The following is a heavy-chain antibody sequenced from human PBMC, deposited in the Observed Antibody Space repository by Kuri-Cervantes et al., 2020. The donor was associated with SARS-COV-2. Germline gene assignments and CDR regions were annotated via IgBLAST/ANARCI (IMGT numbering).Heavy chain of an antibody. CDR2: IGTAGDT. Sequence: GSLSLSCAVSGFTFSSYDMHWVRQATGKGLEWVSAIGTAGDTYYPGSVKGRFTISRENAKNTLYLQMNSLRAEDTAVYYCAREQVYSSSLVLVNWGQGNLVTVSS. V-gene: IGHV3-13*04. D-gene: IGHD6-13*01. CDR1: GFTFSSYD. CDR3: AREQVYSSSLVLVN. J-gene: IGHJ4*02.